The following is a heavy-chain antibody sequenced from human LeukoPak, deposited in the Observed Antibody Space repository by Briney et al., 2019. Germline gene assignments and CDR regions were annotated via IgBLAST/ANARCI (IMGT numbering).Heavy chain of an antibody. J-gene: IGHJ4*02. CDR2: IYYSGST. Sequence: PSETLSLTCTVSGGSISSYYWSWIRQPPGKGLEWIGYIYYSGSTSYNPSLKSRLTISVDTSKNQFSLKLSSVTAADTAVYYCARAPLLYGYADLRTYGKTYFDYWGQGTLVTVSS. D-gene: IGHD4-17*01. CDR1: GGSISSYY. CDR3: ARAPLLYGYADLRTYGKTYFDY. V-gene: IGHV4-59*12.